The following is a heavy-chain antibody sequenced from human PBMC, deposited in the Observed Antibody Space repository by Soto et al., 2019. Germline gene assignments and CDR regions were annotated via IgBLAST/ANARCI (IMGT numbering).Heavy chain of an antibody. CDR3: ARAQYNWNARDYYYGMDV. CDR2: IIPIFGTA. D-gene: IGHD1-20*01. J-gene: IGHJ6*02. CDR1: GGTFSSYA. V-gene: IGHV1-69*06. Sequence: RASVKVSCKASGGTFSSYAISWVRQAPGQGLEWMGGIIPIFGTANYAQKFQGRVTITADKSTSTAYMERSSLRSEDTAVYYCARAQYNWNARDYYYGMDVWGQGTTVTVSS.